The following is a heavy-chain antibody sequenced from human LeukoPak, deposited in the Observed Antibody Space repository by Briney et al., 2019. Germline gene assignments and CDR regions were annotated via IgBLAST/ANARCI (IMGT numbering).Heavy chain of an antibody. V-gene: IGHV4-39*01. J-gene: IGHJ5*02. CDR3: ARYCSGGSCYASNWFDP. CDR1: GGSISSSSYY. CDR2: IYYSGST. Sequence: SETLSLTCTVSGGSISSSSYYWGWIRQPPGEGLEWIGSIYYSGSTYYNPSLKSRVTISVDTSKNQFSLKLSSVTAADTAVYYCARYCSGGSCYASNWFDPWGQGTLVTVSS. D-gene: IGHD2-15*01.